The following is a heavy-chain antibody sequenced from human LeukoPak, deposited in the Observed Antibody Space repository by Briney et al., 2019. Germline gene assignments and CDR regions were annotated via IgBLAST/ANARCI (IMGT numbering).Heavy chain of an antibody. CDR3: ARDSVLRYFDWLVLSRGKPTAFDI. V-gene: IGHV1-69*05. D-gene: IGHD3-9*01. Sequence: GASVKVSCKASGGTFSSYAISWVRRAPGQGLEWMGRIIPIFGTANYAQKFQGRVTITTDESTSTAYMELSSLRSEDTAVYYCARDSVLRYFDWLVLSRGKPTAFDIWGQGTMVTVSS. CDR2: IIPIFGTA. J-gene: IGHJ3*02. CDR1: GGTFSSYA.